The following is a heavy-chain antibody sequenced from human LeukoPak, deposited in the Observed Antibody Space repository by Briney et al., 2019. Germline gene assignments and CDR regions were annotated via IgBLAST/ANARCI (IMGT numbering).Heavy chain of an antibody. CDR1: GLTFTSHG. CDR3: ARDRGKDYFDS. J-gene: IGHJ4*02. D-gene: IGHD4-23*01. Sequence: GGSLRLSCTTSGLTFTSHGFHWLRQVVGKRLEWVAFVRNDASDTYHANSVKGRFSVSRDDAKNTLYLQMNSLRPVDTAIYYCARDRGKDYFDSWGQGTQVTVSS. V-gene: IGHV3-30*02. CDR2: VRNDASDT.